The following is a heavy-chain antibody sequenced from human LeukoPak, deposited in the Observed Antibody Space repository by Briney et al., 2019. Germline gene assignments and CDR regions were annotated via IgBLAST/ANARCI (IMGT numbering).Heavy chain of an antibody. CDR2: IYHSGTT. J-gene: IGHJ4*02. CDR3: ARVLGYGSGSCVDY. V-gene: IGHV4-38-2*02. Sequence: PSETLSLTCTVSGFSISKSYNWAWIRQSPGKGLDWIGTIYHSGTTYYNPSLKSRVTISVDTSKNQFSLRLTSVTAADTAVYYCARVLGYGSGSCVDYWGQGTLVTVSS. D-gene: IGHD3-10*01. CDR1: GFSISKSYN.